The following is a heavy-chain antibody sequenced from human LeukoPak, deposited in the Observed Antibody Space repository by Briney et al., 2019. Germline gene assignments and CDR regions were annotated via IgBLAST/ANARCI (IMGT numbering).Heavy chain of an antibody. CDR1: GFTFSKAW. CDR3: AKDQDIVVVVAAAVDY. D-gene: IGHD2-15*01. V-gene: IGHV3-30*18. CDR2: ISYDGSNK. Sequence: GGSLRLSCAASGFTFSKAWMSWVRQAPGKGLEWVAVISYDGSNKYYADSVKGRFTISRDNSKNTLYLQMNSLRAEDTAVYYCAKDQDIVVVVAAAVDYWGQGTLVTVSS. J-gene: IGHJ4*02.